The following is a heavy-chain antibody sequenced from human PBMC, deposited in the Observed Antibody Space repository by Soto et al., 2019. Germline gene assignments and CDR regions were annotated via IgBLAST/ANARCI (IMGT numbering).Heavy chain of an antibody. CDR1: GYTFTSYY. Sequence: ASVKVSCKASGYTFTSYYMHWVRQAPGQGLEWMGIINPSGGSTSYAQKFQGRVTMTRDTSTSTVYMELSSLRSEDTAVYYCATNAGSGSWTYQGYYGMDVAGQGTRVTVSS. D-gene: IGHD6-13*01. CDR2: INPSGGST. V-gene: IGHV1-46*01. CDR3: ATNAGSGSWTYQGYYGMDV. J-gene: IGHJ6*02.